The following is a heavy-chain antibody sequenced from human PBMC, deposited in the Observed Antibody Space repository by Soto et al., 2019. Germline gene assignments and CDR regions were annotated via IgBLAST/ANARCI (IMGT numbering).Heavy chain of an antibody. CDR1: GGTFSSNG. CDR2: IIPILGPA. Sequence: SVKVSCKTSGGTFSSNGISWVRQAPGQGPEWMGGIIPILGPANYAQKFQGRVTITADESTSTVYMELSSLRSEDTAVYYCARSLDTTGYFNYWGQGTQVTVSS. D-gene: IGHD3-22*01. V-gene: IGHV1-69*13. J-gene: IGHJ4*02. CDR3: ARSLDTTGYFNY.